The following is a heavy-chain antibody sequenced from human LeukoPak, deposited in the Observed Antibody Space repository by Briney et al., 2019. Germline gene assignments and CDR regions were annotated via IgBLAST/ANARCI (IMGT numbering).Heavy chain of an antibody. V-gene: IGHV3-66*01. CDR1: GFTVSSNY. CDR3: ARVAQVQYHFDF. Sequence: PGRSLRLSCAASGFTVSSNYMSWVRQAPGNGLEWVSIIYSGGNTYYADSVKGRFTTSRDNSKNTLYLQMNSLRAEDTAVYYCARVAQVQYHFDFWGQGTLVTVSS. D-gene: IGHD2-2*01. CDR2: IYSGGNT. J-gene: IGHJ4*02.